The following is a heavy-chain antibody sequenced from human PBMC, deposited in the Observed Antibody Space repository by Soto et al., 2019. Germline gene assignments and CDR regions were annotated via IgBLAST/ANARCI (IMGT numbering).Heavy chain of an antibody. CDR1: GFTFSSYS. Sequence: GVLRLSCAASGFTFSSYSMNWVRQAPGKGLEWVSTIVSSGAGTYYPDSMKGRFTISRDNSKNTVYLQMNSLRAEDTAVYYCAKDLGATVFNFDYWGQGTLVTVSS. V-gene: IGHV3-23*01. J-gene: IGHJ4*02. D-gene: IGHD3-16*01. CDR2: IVSSGAGT. CDR3: AKDLGATVFNFDY.